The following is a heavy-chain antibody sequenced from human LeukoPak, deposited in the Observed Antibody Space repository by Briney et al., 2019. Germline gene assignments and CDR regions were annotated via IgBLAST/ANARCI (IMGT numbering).Heavy chain of an antibody. CDR2: INHSGST. CDR1: GGSFSGYY. J-gene: IGHJ5*02. V-gene: IGHV4-34*01. Sequence: SETLSLTCAVYGGSFSGYYWSWIRQPPGKGREWIGEINHSGSTNYNPSLKSRVTISVDTSKNQFSLKLSSVTAADTAVYYCARGGWGHDYGDYQYWFDPWGQGTLVTVSS. CDR3: ARGGWGHDYGDYQYWFDP. D-gene: IGHD4-17*01.